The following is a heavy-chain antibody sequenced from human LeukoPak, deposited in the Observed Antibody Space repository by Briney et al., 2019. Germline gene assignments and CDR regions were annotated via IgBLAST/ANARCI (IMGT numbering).Heavy chain of an antibody. J-gene: IGHJ4*02. CDR2: IKEDGSEK. Sequence: GGSLRLSCAASGFTFSNYWMTWVRQAPGKGLEWVANIKEDGSEKYYVGSVKGRFTISRDNAGNSLYLQMNSLRAEDTAVYYCAREGCSGGSCYQFDYWGQGTLVTVSS. CDR3: AREGCSGGSCYQFDY. D-gene: IGHD2-15*01. CDR1: GFTFSNYW. V-gene: IGHV3-7*01.